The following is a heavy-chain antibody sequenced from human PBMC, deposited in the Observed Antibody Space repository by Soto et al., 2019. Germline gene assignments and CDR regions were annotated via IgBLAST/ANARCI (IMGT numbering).Heavy chain of an antibody. D-gene: IGHD2-15*01. Sequence: SETLSLTCTVSGGSITSGGSFWSWIRQHPGKGPEWIAFIGYSGATSYNPSLASRVTISADTYKSQFSLNLRSVTAADTAVYYCATGGASSMGFDPGGEGTLVTGSS. J-gene: IGHJ5*02. CDR2: IGYSGAT. V-gene: IGHV4-31*03. CDR1: GGSITSGGSF. CDR3: ATGGASSMGFDP.